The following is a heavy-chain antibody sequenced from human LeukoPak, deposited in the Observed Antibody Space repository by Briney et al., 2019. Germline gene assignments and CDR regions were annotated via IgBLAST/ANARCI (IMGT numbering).Heavy chain of an antibody. J-gene: IGHJ4*02. CDR1: GYTFTSYD. V-gene: IGHV1-8*01. CDR2: MNPNSGNT. Sequence: ASVKVSCKASGYTFTSYDINWVRQATGQGLEWMGWMNPNSGNTGYAQKFQGRVTMTRNTSISTAYMELSSLRSEDTAVYYCARIVDYGDHGDYWGQGTLVTASS. D-gene: IGHD4-17*01. CDR3: ARIVDYGDHGDY.